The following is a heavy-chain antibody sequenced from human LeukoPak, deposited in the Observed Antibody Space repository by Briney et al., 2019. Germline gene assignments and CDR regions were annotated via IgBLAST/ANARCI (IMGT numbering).Heavy chain of an antibody. D-gene: IGHD3-3*01. CDR2: IRYDGSNK. V-gene: IGHV3-30*02. CDR1: GFTFSSYG. J-gene: IGHJ6*03. Sequence: HPGGSLRLSCAASGFTFSSYGMHWVRQAPGKGLEWVAFIRYDGSNKYYADSVKGRFTISRDNSKNTRYLQMNSLRAEDTAVDYCAKRSGADFWSGYYRGYYYYMDVWGQGTTVTVSS. CDR3: AKRSGADFWSGYYRGYYYYMDV.